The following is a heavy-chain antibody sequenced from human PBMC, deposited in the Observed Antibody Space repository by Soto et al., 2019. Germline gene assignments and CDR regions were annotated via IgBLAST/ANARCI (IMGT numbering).Heavy chain of an antibody. Sequence: ASVKVSCKASGYTFTSYYMHWVRQAPGQGLEWMGIINPNSGNTGYAQKFQGRVTMTRNTSISTAYMELSSLRSEDTAVYYCARVGSSSGWYFDYYYGMDVWGQGTTVTVSS. J-gene: IGHJ6*02. D-gene: IGHD6-19*01. CDR2: INPNSGNT. V-gene: IGHV1-8*02. CDR1: GYTFTSYY. CDR3: ARVGSSSGWYFDYYYGMDV.